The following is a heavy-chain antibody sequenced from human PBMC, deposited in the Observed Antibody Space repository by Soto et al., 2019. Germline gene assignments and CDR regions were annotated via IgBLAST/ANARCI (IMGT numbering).Heavy chain of an antibody. CDR1: GYTFTRYG. V-gene: IGHV1-18*01. Sequence: QVQLVQSGAEVKNPGASVKVSFKASGYTFTRYGLGWARQAPGQRLEWIGWINTYNGNTNYAQNVQGRVTLTTDTSTSTAYMELRSLRSNDTAIYYCAMVDVYVTPSPQDVWGQGTTVIVSS. D-gene: IGHD3-16*01. CDR2: INTYNGNT. J-gene: IGHJ6*02. CDR3: AMVDVYVTPSPQDV.